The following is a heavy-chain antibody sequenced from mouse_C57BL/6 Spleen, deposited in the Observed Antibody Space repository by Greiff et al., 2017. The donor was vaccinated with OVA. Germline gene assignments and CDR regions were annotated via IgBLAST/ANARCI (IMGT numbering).Heavy chain of an antibody. Sequence: QVQLQQSGAELVRPGASVKLSCKASGYTFTDYYINWVKQRPGQGLEWIARIYPGSGNTYYNEKFKGKATLTAEKSSSTAYMQLSSLTSEDSAVYFCARSRYGSARGAYMDYWGQGTSVTVSS. CDR1: GYTFTDYY. D-gene: IGHD1-1*01. CDR3: ARSRYGSARGAYMDY. V-gene: IGHV1-76*01. CDR2: IYPGSGNT. J-gene: IGHJ4*01.